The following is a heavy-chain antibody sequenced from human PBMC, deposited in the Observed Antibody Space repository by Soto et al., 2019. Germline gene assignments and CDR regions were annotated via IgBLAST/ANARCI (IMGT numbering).Heavy chain of an antibody. Sequence: EVQLLESGGGLVQPGGSLRLSCAASGFTFSSYAMRWVRQAPGKGLEWVSTISGSGGSTYYADSVKGRFTISRDNSKNTLYLQMNSLRAEDTAVYYWARRGSGSYYDYWGQGHLVTVSS. CDR1: GFTFSSYA. D-gene: IGHD1-26*01. CDR2: ISGSGGST. J-gene: IGHJ4*02. V-gene: IGHV3-23*01. CDR3: ARRGSGSYYDY.